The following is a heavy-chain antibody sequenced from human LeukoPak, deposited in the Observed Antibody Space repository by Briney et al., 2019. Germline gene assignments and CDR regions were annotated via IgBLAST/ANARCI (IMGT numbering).Heavy chain of an antibody. CDR1: GGTFSSYA. D-gene: IGHD3-22*01. V-gene: IGHV1-69*04. CDR3: NRITYYYDSSGYYPGDFDY. CDR2: IIPILGIA. Sequence: ASVKVSCKASGGTFSSYAISWVRQAPGQGLEWTGRIIPILGIANYAQKFQGRVTITADKSTSTAYMELSSLRSEDTAVYYCNRITYYYDSSGYYPGDFDYWGQGTLVTVSS. J-gene: IGHJ4*02.